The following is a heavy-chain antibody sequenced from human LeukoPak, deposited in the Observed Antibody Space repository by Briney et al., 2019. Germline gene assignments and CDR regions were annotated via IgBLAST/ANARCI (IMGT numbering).Heavy chain of an antibody. Sequence: ASVKVSCKASGYTFTSYGISWVRQAPGQGLEWMGRISAYNGNTNYAQKLQGRVTMTTDTSTSTAYMELRSLRSDDMAVYYCARGRLGVVVPAALDYWGQGTLVTVSS. V-gene: IGHV1-18*03. J-gene: IGHJ4*02. CDR3: ARGRLGVVVPAALDY. D-gene: IGHD2-2*01. CDR1: GYTFTSYG. CDR2: ISAYNGNT.